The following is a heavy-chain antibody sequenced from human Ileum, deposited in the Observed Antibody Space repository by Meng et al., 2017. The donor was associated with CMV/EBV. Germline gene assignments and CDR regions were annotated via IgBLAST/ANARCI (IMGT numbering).Heavy chain of an antibody. CDR3: ARGLDNYYDLT. CDR2: INHRGDP. V-gene: IGHV4-34*01. Sequence: SLHCEIHGGSFRGYYGGSIRQPPGKELEWIGEINHRGDPTYHPSLNGRVTISVDTSKKQVSLKLSSVTAADTAVYYCARGLDNYYDLTWGQGILVTVSS. J-gene: IGHJ5*02. CDR1: GGSFRGYY. D-gene: IGHD3-22*01.